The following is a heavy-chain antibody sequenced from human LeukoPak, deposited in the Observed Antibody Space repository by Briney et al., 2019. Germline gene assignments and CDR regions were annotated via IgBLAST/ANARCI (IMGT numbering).Heavy chain of an antibody. Sequence: GAPVKVSCKASGGTFSSYAISWVRQAPGQGLEWMGRIIPIFGIANYAQKFQGRVTITADKSTSTAYMELSSLRSEDTAVYYCARGKSSSWSRPNWFDPWGQGTLVTVSS. J-gene: IGHJ5*02. D-gene: IGHD6-13*01. V-gene: IGHV1-69*04. CDR1: GGTFSSYA. CDR3: ARGKSSSWSRPNWFDP. CDR2: IIPIFGIA.